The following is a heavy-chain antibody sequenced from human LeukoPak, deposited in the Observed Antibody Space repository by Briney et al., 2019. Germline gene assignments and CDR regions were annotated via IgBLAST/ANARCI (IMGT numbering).Heavy chain of an antibody. J-gene: IGHJ4*02. V-gene: IGHV3-9*01. Sequence: GGSLRLSCAASGFTFDDYAMHWVRQAPGKGLEWVSGISWNSVNIGYADSVKGRFSTSRDNAKNSLYLQMNSLRVEDTALYYCAKFPYGLGSNTASFDYWGQGTLVPVSS. CDR2: ISWNSVNI. D-gene: IGHD3-10*01. CDR3: AKFPYGLGSNTASFDY. CDR1: GFTFDDYA.